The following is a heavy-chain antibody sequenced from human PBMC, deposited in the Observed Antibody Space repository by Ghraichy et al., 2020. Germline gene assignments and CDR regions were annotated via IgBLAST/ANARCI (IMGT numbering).Heavy chain of an antibody. CDR2: IHSGGYT. D-gene: IGHD2-8*01. Sequence: GGSLRLSCSASGFTFGSYGMSWVRQAPGKGLEWVSSIHSGGYTFYADSVRGRFTISRDNSENTLHLQMSSLGAEDTAVYYCAYYCTSGTSCYLVDVWGQGTTVTVSS. CDR3: AYYCTSGTSCYLVDV. CDR1: GFTFGSYG. J-gene: IGHJ6*02. V-gene: IGHV3-23*01.